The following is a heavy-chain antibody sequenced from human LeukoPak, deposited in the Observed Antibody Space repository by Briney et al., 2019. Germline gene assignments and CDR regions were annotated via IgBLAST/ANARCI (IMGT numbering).Heavy chain of an antibody. CDR3: ARQQLWLDY. Sequence: GGSLRLSCAASGFTFSDYYMTWIRQAPGKGLEWVSYISSSGSTINYADSVKGRFTVSRDNAKNSLYLQMNSLRSEDTAVYYCARQQLWLDYWGQGILVTVSS. CDR1: GFTFSDYY. CDR2: ISSSGSTI. D-gene: IGHD5-18*01. V-gene: IGHV3-11*01. J-gene: IGHJ4*02.